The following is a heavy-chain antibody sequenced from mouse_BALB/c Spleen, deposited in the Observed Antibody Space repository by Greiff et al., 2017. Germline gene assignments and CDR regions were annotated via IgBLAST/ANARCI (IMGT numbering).Heavy chain of an antibody. Sequence: ESGPGLVKPSQSLSLTCSVTGYSITSGYYWNWIRQFPGNKLEWMGYISYDGSNNYNPSLKNRISITRDTSKNQFFLKLNSVTTEDTATYYCARGEYGNPFAYWGQGTLVTVSA. J-gene: IGHJ3*01. V-gene: IGHV3-6*02. CDR2: ISYDGSN. CDR3: ARGEYGNPFAY. CDR1: GYSITSGYY. D-gene: IGHD2-10*02.